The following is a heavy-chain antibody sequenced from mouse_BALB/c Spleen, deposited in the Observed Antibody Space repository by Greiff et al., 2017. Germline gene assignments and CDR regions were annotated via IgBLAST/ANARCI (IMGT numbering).Heavy chain of an antibody. J-gene: IGHJ4*01. CDR3: ARGYYCGSRGAMDY. D-gene: IGHD1-1*01. V-gene: IGHV5-17*02. CDR1: GFTFSSFG. CDR2: ISSGSSTI. Sequence: EVMLVESGGGLVQPGGSRKLSCAASGFTFSSFGMHWVRQAPEKGLEWVAYISSGSSTIYYADTVKGRFTISSDNPKNTLFLQMTSLRSEDTAMYYCARGYYCGSRGAMDYWGQGTSVTVSS.